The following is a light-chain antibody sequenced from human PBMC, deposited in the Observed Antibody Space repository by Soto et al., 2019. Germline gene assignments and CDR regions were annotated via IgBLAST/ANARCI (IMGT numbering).Light chain of an antibody. J-gene: IGLJ1*01. V-gene: IGLV7-43*01. Sequence: QTVVTQEPSLTVSPGGTVTLTCASSTGAVTSGYYPNWFQQKPGQAPRALISSTSNKHSWTPARFSGSLLGGKAALTLSGVQPEDEAEYYCLLYHAGAYVFGAGTKLTVL. CDR2: STS. CDR1: TGAVTSGYY. CDR3: LLYHAGAYV.